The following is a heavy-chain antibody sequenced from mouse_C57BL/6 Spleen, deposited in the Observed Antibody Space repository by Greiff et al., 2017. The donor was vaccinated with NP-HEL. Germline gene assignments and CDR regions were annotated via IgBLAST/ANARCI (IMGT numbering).Heavy chain of an antibody. CDR3: ATDEYDVQFAY. D-gene: IGHD2-4*01. J-gene: IGHJ3*01. Sequence: QVQLQQSGAELVKPGASVKISCKVSGYTFTDHTIHWMKQRPEQGLEWIGYIYPRDGSTKYTEKVKGKVTLTADKSSSTAYMQLNSLTSDDSAVYCCATDEYDVQFAYWGQGTLVTVSA. CDR2: IYPRDGST. V-gene: IGHV1-78*01. CDR1: GYTFTDHT.